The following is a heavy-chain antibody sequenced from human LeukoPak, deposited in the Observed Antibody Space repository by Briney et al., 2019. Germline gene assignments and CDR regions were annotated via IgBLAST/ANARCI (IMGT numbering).Heavy chain of an antibody. Sequence: ASVKVSCKASGYTXNNYAINGVRQAPGQGLEWMGWISAYNGNTDYAQKFQGRVTMTTDTSTTTAYMELRSLKSDDTADYYCARGDLYGHFDYWGQGALVTVSS. CDR3: ARGDLYGHFDY. V-gene: IGHV1-18*01. CDR1: GYTXNNYA. J-gene: IGHJ4*02. CDR2: ISAYNGNT. D-gene: IGHD3-16*01.